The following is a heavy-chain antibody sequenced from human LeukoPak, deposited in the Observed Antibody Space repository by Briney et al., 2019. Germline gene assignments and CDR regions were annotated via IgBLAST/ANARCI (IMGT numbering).Heavy chain of an antibody. Sequence: GESLKIFCRGSGYRFPDSWNGWVRQMPGKGVEWMGIIYPGDSDSRYDPSFQGQVTFSADKSISTAYLQWSSLKASDTAMYYCARSQYGITSFDYWGQGALVTVSS. V-gene: IGHV5-51*01. D-gene: IGHD6-6*01. CDR3: ARSQYGITSFDY. J-gene: IGHJ4*01. CDR1: GYRFPDSW. CDR2: IYPGDSDS.